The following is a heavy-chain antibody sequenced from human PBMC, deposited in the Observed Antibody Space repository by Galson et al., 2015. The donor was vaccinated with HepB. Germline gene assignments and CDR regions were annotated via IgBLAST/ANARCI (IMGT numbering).Heavy chain of an antibody. J-gene: IGHJ6*03. CDR2: ISYDGSNK. CDR1: GFTFSSYG. D-gene: IGHD5-12*01. CDR3: AKAGVATMGHYYYYYYMDV. V-gene: IGHV3-30*18. Sequence: SLRLSCAASGFTFSSYGMHWVRQAPGKGLEWMAVISYDGSNKYYADSVKGRFTISRDNSKNTLYLQMNSLRAEDTAVYYCAKAGVATMGHYYYYYYMDVWGKGTTVTVSS.